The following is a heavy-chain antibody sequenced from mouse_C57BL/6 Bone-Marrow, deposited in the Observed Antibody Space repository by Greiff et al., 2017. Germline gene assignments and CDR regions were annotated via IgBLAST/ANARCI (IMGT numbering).Heavy chain of an antibody. Sequence: EVQLQQSGAELVRPGASVKLSCTASGFNIKDDYMHWVKQRPEQGLEWIGWIDPENGDTEYASKFQGKATITADTSSNTAYLQLSSLTSEDTAVYYCTPYEYDGFAYWVQGTLVTVSA. V-gene: IGHV14-4*01. J-gene: IGHJ3*01. CDR1: GFNIKDDY. D-gene: IGHD2-4*01. CDR3: TPYEYDGFAY. CDR2: IDPENGDT.